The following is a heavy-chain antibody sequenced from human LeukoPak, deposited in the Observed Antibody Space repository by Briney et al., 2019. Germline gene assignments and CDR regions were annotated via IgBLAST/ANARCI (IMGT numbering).Heavy chain of an antibody. CDR1: GFTFSSYE. V-gene: IGHV3-7*01. CDR3: ARLEQWLFDD. J-gene: IGHJ4*02. CDR2: IKQDGSEK. Sequence: GGSLRLSCAASGFTFSSYEMNWVRQAPGKGLEWVANIKQDGSEKYYVDSVKGRFTISRDNAKNSLYLQMNSLRAEDTAVYYCARLEQWLFDDWGQGTLVTVSS. D-gene: IGHD6-19*01.